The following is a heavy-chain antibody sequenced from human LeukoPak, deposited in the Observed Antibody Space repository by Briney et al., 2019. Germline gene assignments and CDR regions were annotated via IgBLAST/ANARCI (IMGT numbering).Heavy chain of an antibody. J-gene: IGHJ4*02. D-gene: IGHD3-22*01. CDR3: VIDDYYDHSGTREADYFDY. Sequence: GGSLRLSRGASGFSFTTAWMSWVRQAPGKGLEWVARIKSDGAVDYASPVKGRLTISKDYSKNTLYLQMNSLKVEDTAVYYCVIDDYYDHSGTREADYFDYWGQGTLVTVSS. V-gene: IGHV3-15*01. CDR2: IKSDGAV. CDR1: GFSFTTAW.